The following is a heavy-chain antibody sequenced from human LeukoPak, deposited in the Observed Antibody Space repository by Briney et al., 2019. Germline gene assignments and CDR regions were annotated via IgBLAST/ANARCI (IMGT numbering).Heavy chain of an antibody. Sequence: SGPALANPTQTLTLPYTLSRFSLRTSGMCVSWIRQPPRKALERLARIDWDNDKYSTTSLKTRLTISKDTSKNQVVLTMTNMDPVDTATYSCVRTRPVTGWFDPWGQGTLVTVSS. V-gene: IGHV2-70*11. D-gene: IGHD1-1*01. CDR3: VRTRPVTGWFDP. CDR2: IDWDNDK. CDR1: RFSLRTSGMC. J-gene: IGHJ5*02.